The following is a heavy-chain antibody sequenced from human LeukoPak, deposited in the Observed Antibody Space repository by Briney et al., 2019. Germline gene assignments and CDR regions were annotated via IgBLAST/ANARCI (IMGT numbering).Heavy chain of an antibody. V-gene: IGHV1-2*02. Sequence: GASVKVSCKASGYTFTGYYMHWVRQAPGQGLEWMGWINPNSGGTNYAQKFQGRVTMTRDTSISTAYMELSGLRSDDTAVYYCARKYNKPLEAFDIWGQGTMVTVSS. CDR2: INPNSGGT. J-gene: IGHJ3*02. D-gene: IGHD1-1*01. CDR1: GYTFTGYY. CDR3: ARKYNKPLEAFDI.